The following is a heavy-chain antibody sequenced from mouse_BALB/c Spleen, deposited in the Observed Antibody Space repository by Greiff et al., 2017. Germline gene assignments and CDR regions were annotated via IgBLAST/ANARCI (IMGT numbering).Heavy chain of an antibody. V-gene: IGHV5-9*03. CDR2: ISSGGGNT. D-gene: IGHD4-1*01. J-gene: IGHJ3*01. CDR3: ARYTGNWFAY. Sequence: EVHLVESGGGLVKPGGSLKLSCAASGFTFSSYTMSWVRQTPEKRLEWVATISSGGGNTYYPDSVKGRFTISRDNAKNNLYLQMSSLRSEDTALYYCARYTGNWFAYWGQGTLVTVSA. CDR1: GFTFSSYT.